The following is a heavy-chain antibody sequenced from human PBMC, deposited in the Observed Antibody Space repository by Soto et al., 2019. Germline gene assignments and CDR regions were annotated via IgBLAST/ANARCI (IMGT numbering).Heavy chain of an antibody. J-gene: IGHJ5*02. Sequence: QVQLVQSGAEVKKPGASVKVSCKASGYTFTSYGISWVRQAPGQGLEWMGWISAYNGNTNYAQKLQGRSPLTPGTSTETGYMGVGGLRSDDTAGYYFARDFFSRNSWYPSNWVDPWGQGTLVTVSS. V-gene: IGHV1-18*01. CDR1: GYTFTSYG. D-gene: IGHD2-2*01. CDR2: ISAYNGNT. CDR3: ARDFFSRNSWYPSNWVDP.